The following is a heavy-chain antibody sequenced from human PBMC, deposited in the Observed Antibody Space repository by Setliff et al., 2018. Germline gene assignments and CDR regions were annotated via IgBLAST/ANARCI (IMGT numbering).Heavy chain of an antibody. CDR2: IWNDGSSK. V-gene: IGHV3-33*01. D-gene: IGHD3-3*01. J-gene: IGHJ4*02. CDR3: ARDLDGVTRLFDY. Sequence: GGSLRLSCVASGFTFSNYGMHWVRQAPGKGLEWVALIWNDGSSKFYGDSVKGRFTISRDNSKNTLYLQMNSLRAEDTAVYYCARDLDGVTRLFDYWGQGTLVTVSS. CDR1: GFTFSNYG.